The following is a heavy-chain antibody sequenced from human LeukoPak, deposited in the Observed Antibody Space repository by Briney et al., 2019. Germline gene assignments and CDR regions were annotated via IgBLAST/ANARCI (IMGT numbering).Heavy chain of an antibody. CDR2: IYTSGST. J-gene: IGHJ3*02. D-gene: IGHD2-2*03. Sequence: PSQTLSLTCTVSGGSISSGSYFWSWIRQPAGKGPEWIGRIYTSGSTNYNPSLKSRVTISVDTSKNQFSLKLSSVTAADTAVYYCARDGYCSSISCYDAFDIWGQGTMVTVSS. CDR3: ARDGYCSSISCYDAFDI. CDR1: GGSISSGSYF. V-gene: IGHV4-61*02.